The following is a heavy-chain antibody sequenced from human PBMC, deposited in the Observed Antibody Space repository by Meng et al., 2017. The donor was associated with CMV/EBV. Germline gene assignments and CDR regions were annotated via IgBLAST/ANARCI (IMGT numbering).Heavy chain of an antibody. CDR1: GYTFTSYD. D-gene: IGHD4-23*01. CDR2: MNPNSGNT. CDR3: ARGLDPTTVENWFDP. Sequence: ASVKVSCKASGYTFTSYDINWVRQATGQGLEWMGWMNPNSGNTGYAQKFQGRVTMTRNTSISTAYMELSSLRSEDTDVYYCARGLDPTTVENWFDPWGQGTLVTVSS. V-gene: IGHV1-8*01. J-gene: IGHJ5*02.